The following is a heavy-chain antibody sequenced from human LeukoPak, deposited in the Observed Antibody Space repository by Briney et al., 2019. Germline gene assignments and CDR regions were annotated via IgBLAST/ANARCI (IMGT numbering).Heavy chain of an antibody. CDR3: ARESSYGEKPDYYFDY. D-gene: IGHD4-17*01. J-gene: IGHJ4*02. Sequence: GGSLRLSCAGSGFTFSSYWMSWVRQAPGKGLEWVAVISYDGSNKYYADSVKGRFTISRDNSKNTLYLQMNSLRAEDTAVYYCARESSYGEKPDYYFDYWGQGTLVTVSS. CDR1: GFTFSSYW. V-gene: IGHV3-30-3*01. CDR2: ISYDGSNK.